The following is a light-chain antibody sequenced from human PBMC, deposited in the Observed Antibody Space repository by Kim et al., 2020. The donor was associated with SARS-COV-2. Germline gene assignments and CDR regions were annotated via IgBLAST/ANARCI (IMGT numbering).Light chain of an antibody. CDR3: ASWDDSLSGRI. CDR1: PSPMGSYY. V-gene: IGLV1-47*01. J-gene: IGLJ2*01. CDR2: TNG. Sequence: GKSVSISCSGGPSPMGSYYVYWYQHLPGTAPKLLIYTNGHRPSAVPGRFSGSKSDTSASLAIRGLRPEDETDYYCASWDDSLSGRIFGRGTQLTVL.